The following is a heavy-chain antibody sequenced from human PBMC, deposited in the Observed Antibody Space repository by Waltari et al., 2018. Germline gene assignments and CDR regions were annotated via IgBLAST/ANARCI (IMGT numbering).Heavy chain of an antibody. V-gene: IGHV4-4*02. D-gene: IGHD3-22*01. CDR1: GGSIRSSNW. J-gene: IGHJ4*02. CDR2: IYHSGST. CDR3: ASHTSYYYDSSGDY. Sequence: QVQLQESGPGLVKTSGTLSLTCAVSGGSIRSSNWWSWVRQPPGKGLEWIGEIYHSGSTNYNPSLKSRVTISVDKSKNQFSLKLSSVTAADTAVYYCASHTSYYYDSSGDYWGQGTLVTVSS.